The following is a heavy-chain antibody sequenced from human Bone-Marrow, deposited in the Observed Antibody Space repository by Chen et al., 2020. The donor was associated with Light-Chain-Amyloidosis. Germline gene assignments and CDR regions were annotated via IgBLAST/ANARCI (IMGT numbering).Heavy chain of an antibody. J-gene: IGHJ1*01. CDR3: VRDRAVITTHEYFEH. CDR2: IKEDGSEK. Sequence: EVQLVESGGGLVQPGGSLRLSCAASGFTFSSYWMTWVRQAPGKGLEWVANIKEDGSEKYYVDSVKGRFTISXXXXXNXLXXXXXXXXXXXXXVYYCVRDRAVITTHEYFEHWGQGTLVTVSS. V-gene: IGHV3-7*01. D-gene: IGHD3-10*02. CDR1: GFTFSSYW.